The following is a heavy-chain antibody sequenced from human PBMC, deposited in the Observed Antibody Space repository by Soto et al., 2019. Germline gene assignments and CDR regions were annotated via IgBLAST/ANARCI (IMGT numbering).Heavy chain of an antibody. V-gene: IGHV1-24*01. J-gene: IGHJ5*02. CDR3: ATDAWYTSSSTWFDP. CDR1: GYTLTELS. Sequence: GASVKVSCKVSGYTLTELSMHWVRQAPGKGLEWMGGFDPEDGETIYAQKFQGRVTMTEDTSTDTAYMELSSLRSEDTAVYYCATDAWYTSSSTWFDPWGQRTLVTVCS. D-gene: IGHD6-6*01. CDR2: FDPEDGET.